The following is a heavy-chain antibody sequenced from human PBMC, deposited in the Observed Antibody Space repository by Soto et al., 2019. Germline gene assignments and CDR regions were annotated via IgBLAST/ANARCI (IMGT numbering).Heavy chain of an antibody. CDR3: ARNYYDSSDRDYLDY. Sequence: QVQLVQSGAEVKEPGDSVRVSCEASGYTFTAYYIHWVRQAPGQGLEWMGWINPITGGTNYAPKFQGRVTMTRDTSITTAYMELSRLRSDDTAVYYCARNYYDSSDRDYLDYWGQGTPVTVSS. V-gene: IGHV1-2*02. CDR2: INPITGGT. CDR1: GYTFTAYY. J-gene: IGHJ4*02. D-gene: IGHD3-22*01.